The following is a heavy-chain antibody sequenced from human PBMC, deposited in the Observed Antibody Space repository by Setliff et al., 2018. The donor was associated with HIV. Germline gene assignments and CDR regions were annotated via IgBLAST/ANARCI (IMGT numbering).Heavy chain of an antibody. CDR1: GFTFSSDS. CDR3: ARIAVAPLDY. D-gene: IGHD6-19*01. J-gene: IGHJ4*02. V-gene: IGHV3-48*01. Sequence: GGSLRLSCAASGFTFSSDSMNWVRQAPGKGLEWVSYISTSSSTIYYADSVKGRFTISRDNSKNTLYLQMNSLRAEDTAVYYCARIAVAPLDYWGQGTLVTVSS. CDR2: ISTSSSTI.